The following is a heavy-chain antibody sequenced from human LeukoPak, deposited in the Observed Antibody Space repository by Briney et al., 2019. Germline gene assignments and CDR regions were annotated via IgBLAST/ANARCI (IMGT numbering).Heavy chain of an antibody. Sequence: GGSLRLSCAASGFTFSNYWMHWVRQTPGKGLVWVSRINSDASVTTYADSVKGRFTISRDNAKNTLYLQMNSLRAEDTAVYYCARVTAVAGTSVGVVAWGQGILVTVS. D-gene: IGHD6-19*01. CDR3: ARVTAVAGTSVGVVA. J-gene: IGHJ4*02. CDR1: GFTFSNYW. CDR2: INSDASVT. V-gene: IGHV3-74*01.